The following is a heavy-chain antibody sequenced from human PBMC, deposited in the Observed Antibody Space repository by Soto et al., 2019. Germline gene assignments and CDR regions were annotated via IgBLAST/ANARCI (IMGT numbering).Heavy chain of an antibody. V-gene: IGHV4-31*02. J-gene: IGHJ6*03. CDR2: INYSGTT. CDR3: ARDRRGRCSGGTCYDYYYYMDV. CDR1: GDSISSGDYY. D-gene: IGHD2-15*01. Sequence: SETLSLTCTVSGDSISSGDYYWSWIRQHPGKGLEWIGYINYSGTTFYNLSLKSRVTMSVDTSKNQLSLRLTSVTAADTAIYYCARDRRGRCSGGTCYDYYYYMDVWGKGTTVTVSS.